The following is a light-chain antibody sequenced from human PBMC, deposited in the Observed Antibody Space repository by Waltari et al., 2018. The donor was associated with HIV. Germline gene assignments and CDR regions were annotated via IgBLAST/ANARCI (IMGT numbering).Light chain of an antibody. Sequence: DIQMTQSPYSLLASVGDRVTITCQASQDISIYLNWYQQKPGRAPKLLIYGASDLETGVPSRFSGSESGTHFTFTISSLQPADFATYDCRQDDAVPVTFGPGTKVGIK. V-gene: IGKV1-33*01. J-gene: IGKJ3*01. CDR3: RQDDAVPVT. CDR2: GAS. CDR1: QDISIY.